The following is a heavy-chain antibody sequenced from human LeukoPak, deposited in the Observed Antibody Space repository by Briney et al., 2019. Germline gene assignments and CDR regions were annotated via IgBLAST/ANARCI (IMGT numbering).Heavy chain of an antibody. CDR1: GITLSNYG. CDR3: AKVGYEQWLADNWFDP. CDR2: ISDSGGRT. D-gene: IGHD6-19*01. J-gene: IGHJ5*02. Sequence: GGSLRLSCAVSGITLSNYGMSWVRQAPGKGLEWVAGISDSGGRTNYADSVKGRFTISRDNPKSTIYLQMNSLRAEDTAVYYCAKVGYEQWLADNWFDPWGQGTLVTVSS. V-gene: IGHV3-23*01.